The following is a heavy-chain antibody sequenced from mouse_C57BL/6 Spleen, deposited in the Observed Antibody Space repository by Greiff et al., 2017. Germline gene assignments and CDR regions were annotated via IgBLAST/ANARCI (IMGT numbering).Heavy chain of an antibody. Sequence: VQLQQSGPELVKPGASVKISCKASGYSFTGYYMNWVKQSPEKSLEWIGEINPSTGGTTYNQKFKAKATLTVDKSYSTAYMQLKSLTSEDSAVYYCARSRGGNYDYYAMDYWGQGTSVTVSS. D-gene: IGHD2-1*01. J-gene: IGHJ4*01. CDR2: INPSTGGT. V-gene: IGHV1-42*01. CDR3: ARSRGGNYDYYAMDY. CDR1: GYSFTGYY.